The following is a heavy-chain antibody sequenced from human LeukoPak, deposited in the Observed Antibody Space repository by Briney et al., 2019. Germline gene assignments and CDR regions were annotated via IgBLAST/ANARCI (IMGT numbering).Heavy chain of an antibody. J-gene: IGHJ3*02. Sequence: PSETLSLTCTVSHYSIRNGYFWGWIRQPPGKAPEWLGTIYQGGSTYYNPSLKSRVTISVDTSKNQFSLKLSSVTAADTAVYYCARDRAMVRAFDIWGQGTMVTVSS. D-gene: IGHD3-10*01. CDR2: IYQGGST. CDR1: HYSIRNGYF. CDR3: ARDRAMVRAFDI. V-gene: IGHV4-38-2*02.